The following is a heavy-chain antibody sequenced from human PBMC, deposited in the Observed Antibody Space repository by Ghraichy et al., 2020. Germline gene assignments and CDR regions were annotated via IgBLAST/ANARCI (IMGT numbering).Heavy chain of an antibody. CDR1: GFNFASYT. CDR2: ITSDSVYP. J-gene: IGHJ3*01. Sequence: GESLNISCVASGFNFASYTINWVRQASGRGLEWVSSITSDSVYPYYADSVKGRFTISRDNARTSLFLQMDSLRPEDTAVYYCARDNWGAFDLWGQGTLVSVSS. D-gene: IGHD7-27*01. CDR3: ARDNWGAFDL. V-gene: IGHV3-21*01.